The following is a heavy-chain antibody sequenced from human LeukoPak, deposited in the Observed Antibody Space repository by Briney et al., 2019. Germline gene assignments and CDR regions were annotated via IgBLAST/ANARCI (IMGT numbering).Heavy chain of an antibody. V-gene: IGHV3-74*01. CDR1: GFTFSSNW. CDR2: INSDESST. Sequence: GGSLRLSCAASGFTFSSNWMHWVRQAPGKGLEWVSRINSDESSTTYADSVKGRFTISRDNAKNTLYLQMNSLRAEDTAVYYCATGMCEFPNLPFDYWGQGTLVTVSS. J-gene: IGHJ4*02. D-gene: IGHD3-10*01. CDR3: ATGMCEFPNLPFDY.